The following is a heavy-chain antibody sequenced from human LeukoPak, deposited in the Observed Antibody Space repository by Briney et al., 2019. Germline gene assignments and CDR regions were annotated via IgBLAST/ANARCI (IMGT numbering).Heavy chain of an antibody. CDR1: GFTVSSNY. D-gene: IGHD2-2*01. CDR3: ARDFSVCSSTSCYASYFDY. CDR2: IYSGGST. J-gene: IGHJ4*02. Sequence: GGSLRLSCAASGFTVSSNYMSWVRQAPGKGLEWVSVIYSGGSTYYADSVKGRFTISRDNSKNTLYLQMNSLRAEDTAVYYCARDFSVCSSTSCYASYFDYWGQGTLVTVSS. V-gene: IGHV3-53*01.